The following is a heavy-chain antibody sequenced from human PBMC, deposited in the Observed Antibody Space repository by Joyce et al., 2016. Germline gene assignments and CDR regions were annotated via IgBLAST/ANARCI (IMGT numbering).Heavy chain of an antibody. CDR1: GFTFSTSG. J-gene: IGHJ4*02. V-gene: IGHV3-30*18. D-gene: IGHD3-10*01. CDR2: ISYDGSKK. CDR3: AKWGLYGSGSYWADY. Sequence: QVQLVESGGGVVQPGRSLRLSCGHSGFTFSTSGMHWVRQAPGKGLEWLTFISYDGSKKYYADSVKGRFTISRDNSKNTLYLLMDSLRPEDTAVYYCAKWGLYGSGSYWADYWGQGTLVTVSS.